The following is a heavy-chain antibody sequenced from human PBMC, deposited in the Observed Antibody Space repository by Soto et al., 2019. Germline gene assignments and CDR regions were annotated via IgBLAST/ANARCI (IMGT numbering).Heavy chain of an antibody. V-gene: IGHV4-38-2*01. J-gene: IGHJ4*02. Sequence: SETLSLTCAVCGYSISSGYYWGWIRQPPGKGLEWIGSIYHSGSTSYNPSLKSRVTISVDTSKNQFSLKLSSVTAADTAVYYCATWGGRGSDFWTGYLYYFDYWGQGTLVTVSS. D-gene: IGHD3-3*01. CDR1: GYSISSGYY. CDR2: IYHSGST. CDR3: ATWGGRGSDFWTGYLYYFDY.